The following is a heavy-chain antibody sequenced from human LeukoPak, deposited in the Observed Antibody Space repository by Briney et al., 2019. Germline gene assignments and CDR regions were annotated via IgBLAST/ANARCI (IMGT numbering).Heavy chain of an antibody. CDR3: ARDRPISRLGTDFDF. Sequence: ASVKVSCKASGYTFTGYYMHWVRQAPGQGPEWMGWIDPNSGATDYAQKFQGRVTITRDVSISTAYMELSRLTSDDTAVYYCARDRPISRLGTDFDFWGQGTLVTVSS. V-gene: IGHV1-2*02. J-gene: IGHJ4*02. D-gene: IGHD1-7*01. CDR2: IDPNSGAT. CDR1: GYTFTGYY.